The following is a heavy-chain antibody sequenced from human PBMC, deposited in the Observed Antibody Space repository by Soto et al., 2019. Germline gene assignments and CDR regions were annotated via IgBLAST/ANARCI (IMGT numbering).Heavy chain of an antibody. J-gene: IGHJ6*02. CDR2: IGTAGDP. CDR3: ARSLKTGSPSGNYGMDV. Sequence: PGGSLRLSCAASGFTFSSYDMHWVRQATGKGLEWVSAIGTAGDPYYPGSVKGRFTISRENAENSLYLQMNSLRAGDTAVYYCARSLKTGSPSGNYGMDVWGQGTTVTVSS. V-gene: IGHV3-13*05. D-gene: IGHD1-1*01. CDR1: GFTFSSYD.